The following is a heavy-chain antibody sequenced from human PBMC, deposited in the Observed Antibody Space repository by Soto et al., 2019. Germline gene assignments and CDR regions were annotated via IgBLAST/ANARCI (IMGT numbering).Heavy chain of an antibody. CDR3: ARDFVLLWFGELFVDY. D-gene: IGHD3-10*01. CDR2: IYHSGST. J-gene: IGHJ4*02. V-gene: IGHV4-38-2*02. Sequence: PSETLSLTCAVSGYSISSGYYWGWIRQPPGKGLEWIGSIYHSGSTYYNPSLKSRVTISVDTSKNQFSLKLSSVTAADTAVYYCARDFVLLWFGELFVDYWGQGTLVTVYS. CDR1: GYSISSGYY.